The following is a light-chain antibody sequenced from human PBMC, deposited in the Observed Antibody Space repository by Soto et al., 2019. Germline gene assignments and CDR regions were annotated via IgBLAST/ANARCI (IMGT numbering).Light chain of an antibody. V-gene: IGLV2-8*01. CDR2: EVS. J-gene: IGLJ7*02. Sequence: QSALTQPPSASGSPGRSVTISCSGTSSDVGDYNSVSWYQQHPGKAPKLMIYEVSKRPSGVPDRFSGAKSGNAAPLTVSGLQGENGADYNCCSFAGGNICVFGGGTPLTAL. CDR3: CSFAGGNICV. CDR1: SSDVGDYNS.